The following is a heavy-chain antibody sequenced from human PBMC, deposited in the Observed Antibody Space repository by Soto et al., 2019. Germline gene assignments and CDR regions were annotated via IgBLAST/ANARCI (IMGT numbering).Heavy chain of an antibody. V-gene: IGHV5-51*01. CDR3: AGSIYGTGGYYSGN. D-gene: IGHD3-10*01. CDR1: GYTFTNYW. J-gene: IGHJ4*01. Sequence: ESLKISCKASGYTFTNYWIACVRQMSGKGLEWVGVIYPDDADTTYGPTFQGQVTISAAKSLNTAYLLWRSLEASPTPTYFCAGSIYGTGGYYSGNWGQETPFAASS. CDR2: IYPDDADT.